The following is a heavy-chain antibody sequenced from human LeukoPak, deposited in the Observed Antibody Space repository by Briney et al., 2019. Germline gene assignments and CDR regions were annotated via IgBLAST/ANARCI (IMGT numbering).Heavy chain of an antibody. V-gene: IGHV1-2*02. CDR3: ARDPSGWQHY. J-gene: IGHJ4*02. CDR1: GYTFTGYY. CDR2: INPNSGGT. D-gene: IGHD6-19*01. Sequence: ASVKVSCKASGYTFTGYYMHWLRQAPRQGLEWMGWINPNSGGTNYAQKFQGRVTMTRDTSISTAYMELSRLRSDDTAVYYCARDPSGWQHYWGQGTLVTVSS.